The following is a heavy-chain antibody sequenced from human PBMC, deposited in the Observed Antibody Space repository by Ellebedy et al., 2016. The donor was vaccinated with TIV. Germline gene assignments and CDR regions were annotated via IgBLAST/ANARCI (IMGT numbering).Heavy chain of an antibody. J-gene: IGHJ6*02. CDR3: ARRPYASSSVYYYGMDV. V-gene: IGHV1-3*01. CDR2: INPGNGKT. CDR1: RYTFTSQA. Sequence: ASVKVSXKASRYTFTSQAIHWMRQAPGQSLDWMGWINPGNGKTKYSQQFQGRVTFTRDTSASTAFMELSSLTSQDTAVYFCARRPYASSSVYYYGMDVWGQGTTVTVSS. D-gene: IGHD6-6*01.